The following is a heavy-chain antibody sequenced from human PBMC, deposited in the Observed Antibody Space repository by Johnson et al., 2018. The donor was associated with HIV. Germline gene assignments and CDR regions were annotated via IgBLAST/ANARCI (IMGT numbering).Heavy chain of an antibody. V-gene: IGHV3-30*02. CDR2: IRHDGSNK. CDR3: ARGWQQRAFDI. D-gene: IGHD6-13*01. Sequence: QMQLVESGGGVVQPGGSLRLSCAASGFTFSTYGMHWVRQAPGKGLEWVAFIRHDGSNKYYADSVKGRFTISRDNSKNMLFLQMNSLRAEDTAMFYCARGWQQRAFDIWGQGTMVTVSS. CDR1: GFTFSTYG. J-gene: IGHJ3*02.